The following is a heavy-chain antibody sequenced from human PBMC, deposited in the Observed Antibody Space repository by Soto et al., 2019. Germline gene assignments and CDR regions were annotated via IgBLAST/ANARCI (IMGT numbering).Heavy chain of an antibody. CDR2: IYYSGNT. D-gene: IGHD2-2*01. CDR3: ARVPDR. CDR1: GGSISSNDFY. V-gene: IGHV4-31*03. Sequence: SETLSLTCIVSGGSISSNDFYWSWIRQHPGKGLEWIGYIYYSGNTYYNPSLKSRVTILVDTSKNQFSLKVSSVTAADTAVYYCARVPDRWGQGTLVTVSS. J-gene: IGHJ5*02.